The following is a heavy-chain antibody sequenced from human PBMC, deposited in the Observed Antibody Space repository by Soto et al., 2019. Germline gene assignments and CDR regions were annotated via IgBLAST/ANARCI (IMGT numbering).Heavy chain of an antibody. J-gene: IGHJ6*02. Sequence: ASVKVSCKASGYTFTGYYMHWVRQAPGQGLEWMGWINPNSGGTNYAQKFQGWVIMTRDTSISTAYMELSRLRSDDTAVYYCARGHPPDYDCWSGCYGYYGLDVWGQGTTVTVSS. CDR2: INPNSGGT. D-gene: IGHD3-3*01. CDR1: GYTFTGYY. V-gene: IGHV1-2*04. CDR3: ARGHPPDYDCWSGCYGYYGLDV.